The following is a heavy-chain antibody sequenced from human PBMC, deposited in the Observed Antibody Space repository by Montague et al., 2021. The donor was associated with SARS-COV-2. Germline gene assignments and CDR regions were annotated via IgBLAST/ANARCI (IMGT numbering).Heavy chain of an antibody. CDR1: GGSISSYY. CDR3: ARVFPRWLQFDPYFDY. CDR2: IYYSGRT. D-gene: IGHD5-24*01. J-gene: IGHJ4*02. Sequence: SETLSLTCTVPGGSISSYYWSWIRQPPGKGLEWIGYIYYSGRTNYNPSLKSRVTISVDTSKNQFSLKLSSVTAADTAVYYCARVFPRWLQFDPYFDYWGQGTLVTVSS. V-gene: IGHV4-59*01.